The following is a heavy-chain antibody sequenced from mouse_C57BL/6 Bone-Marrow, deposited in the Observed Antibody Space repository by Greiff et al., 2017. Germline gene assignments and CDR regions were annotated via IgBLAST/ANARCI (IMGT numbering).Heavy chain of an antibody. CDR1: GYTFTSYW. CDR2: IDPSDSET. Sequence: QVQLQQPGAELVRPGSSVKLSCKASGYTFTSYWMHWVKQRPIQGLEWIGNIDPSDSETHYNQKFKDKATLTVDKSSSTAYMQLSSLTSEDSAVFYCARCYYGSSPFDNWGESTTLTVSS. V-gene: IGHV1-52*01. D-gene: IGHD1-1*01. J-gene: IGHJ2*01. CDR3: ARCYYGSSPFDN.